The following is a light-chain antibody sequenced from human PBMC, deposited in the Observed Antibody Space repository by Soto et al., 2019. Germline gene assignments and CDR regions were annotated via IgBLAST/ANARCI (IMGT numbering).Light chain of an antibody. V-gene: IGLV2-23*01. CDR1: SSDIGRYNL. CDR3: CSYAMNSTLV. Sequence: QSALTQPASVSGSPGQSITISCTGTSSDIGRYNLVSWYQQHPGKAPKLMISEGSKRPSGVSHRFSGSKSGNTASLTISGLQDEDEADYYCCSYAMNSTLVFGGGTQLTVL. J-gene: IGLJ2*01. CDR2: EGS.